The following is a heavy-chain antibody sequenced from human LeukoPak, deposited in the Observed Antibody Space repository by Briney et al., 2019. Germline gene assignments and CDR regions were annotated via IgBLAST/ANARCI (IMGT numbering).Heavy chain of an antibody. D-gene: IGHD3-3*01. J-gene: IGHJ3*02. CDR1: GGSISSYY. Sequence: PSETLSLTCTVSGGSISSYYWSWIRQPPGKGLEWIGYIYYSGSTNYNPSLKSRVTISVDTSKNQFSLKLSSVTAADTAVYYCARATILRFTTGFAFDIWGQGTMVTVSS. CDR3: ARATILRFTTGFAFDI. CDR2: IYYSGST. V-gene: IGHV4-59*01.